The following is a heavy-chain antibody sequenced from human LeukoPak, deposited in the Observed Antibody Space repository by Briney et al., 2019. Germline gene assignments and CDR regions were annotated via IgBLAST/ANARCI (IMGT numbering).Heavy chain of an antibody. V-gene: IGHV3-30*14. D-gene: IGHD2-15*01. CDR1: GFTFSSYT. CDR3: ARDRGGLTGPKGSFDY. Sequence: PGGSLRLSCAASGFTFSSYTMHWVRQAPGKGLEWVAVISYDGSNKYYADSVKGRFTISRDNSKNTLYLQMNSLRAEDTAVYYCARDRGGLTGPKGSFDYWGQGTLVTVSS. J-gene: IGHJ4*02. CDR2: ISYDGSNK.